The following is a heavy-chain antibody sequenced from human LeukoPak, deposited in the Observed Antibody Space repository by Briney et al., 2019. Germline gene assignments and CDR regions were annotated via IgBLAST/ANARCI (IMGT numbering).Heavy chain of an antibody. Sequence: NPSETLSLTCTVSGGSISSYYWSWIRQPAGKGLEWIGRIYTSGSTNYNPSLKSRVTMSVDTSKNQFSLKLSSVTAADTAVYYCARDGDGDYFSSWVAFDIWGQGTMVTVSS. CDR1: GGSISSYY. V-gene: IGHV4-4*07. J-gene: IGHJ3*02. CDR2: IYTSGST. CDR3: ARDGDGDYFSSWVAFDI. D-gene: IGHD4-17*01.